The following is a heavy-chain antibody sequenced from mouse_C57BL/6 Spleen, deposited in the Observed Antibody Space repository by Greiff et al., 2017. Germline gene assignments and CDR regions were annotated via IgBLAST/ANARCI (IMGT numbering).Heavy chain of an antibody. D-gene: IGHD1-1*01. J-gene: IGHJ2*01. Sequence: EVQLQQSGPGLVKPSQSLSLTCSVTGYSITSGYYWNWIRQFPGNKLEWMGYISYDGSNNYNPSLKNRISITRDTSKNQFFLKLNSVTTEDTATYYCARDQGTVVATNFDYWGQGTTLTVSS. CDR1: GYSITSGYY. CDR3: ARDQGTVVATNFDY. V-gene: IGHV3-6*01. CDR2: ISYDGSN.